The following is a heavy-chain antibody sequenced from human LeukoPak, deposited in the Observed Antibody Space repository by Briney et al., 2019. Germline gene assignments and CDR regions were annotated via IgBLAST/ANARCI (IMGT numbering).Heavy chain of an antibody. Sequence: GGSLRLSCAASGFTLSSYAMSWVRQAPGKGLEWVSAISGSGGSTYYADSVKGRFAISRDNSKNTLYLQMNSLRAEDTAVYYCAKALFSGYDWDFDYWGQGTLVTVSS. V-gene: IGHV3-23*01. CDR3: AKALFSGYDWDFDY. CDR2: ISGSGGST. D-gene: IGHD5-12*01. J-gene: IGHJ4*02. CDR1: GFTLSSYA.